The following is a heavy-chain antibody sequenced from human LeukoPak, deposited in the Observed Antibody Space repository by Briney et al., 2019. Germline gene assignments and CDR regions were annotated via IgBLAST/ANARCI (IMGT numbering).Heavy chain of an antibody. CDR1: GFTITTFR. CDR3: ARVVIGGWFDP. J-gene: IGHJ5*02. D-gene: IGHD3-16*01. V-gene: IGHV3-21*01. CDR2: ISSSSNFI. Sequence: GGSLRLSCAASGFTITTFRMTWVRQPPGKGLEWVSTISSSSNFIYYADSVKGRFTISRDNARNSMYLQMSSLRVEDTAVYYCARVVIGGWFDPWGQGTLVTVSS.